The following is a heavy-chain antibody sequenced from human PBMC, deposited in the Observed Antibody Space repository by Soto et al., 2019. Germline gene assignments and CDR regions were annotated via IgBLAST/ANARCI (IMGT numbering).Heavy chain of an antibody. CDR1: GGSISSGGYY. Sequence: SETLSLTCTVSGGSISSGGYYWSWIRQHPGKGLEWIGYIYYSGSTYYNPSLKSRVTISVDTSKNQFSLKLSSVTVADTAAYYCARGGLVGGVISNAFDIWGQGTMVTVSS. D-gene: IGHD3-10*01. CDR2: IYYSGST. J-gene: IGHJ3*02. V-gene: IGHV4-31*03. CDR3: ARGGLVGGVISNAFDI.